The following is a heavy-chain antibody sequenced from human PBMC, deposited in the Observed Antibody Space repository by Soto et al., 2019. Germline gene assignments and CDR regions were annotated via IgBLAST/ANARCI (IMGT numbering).Heavy chain of an antibody. Sequence: GGSLRLSCATSGFTSSSYGMHWVRQAPGKGLEWVAVISHDGSKKYYVDSVKSRFTISRDNSKNTLYLQMNSLRAEGTAVYYCAKDQTYCDTTCYTSDYWGQGTLVTVSS. CDR2: ISHDGSKK. CDR3: AKDQTYCDTTCYTSDY. CDR1: GFTSSSYG. J-gene: IGHJ4*02. D-gene: IGHD2-2*02. V-gene: IGHV3-30*18.